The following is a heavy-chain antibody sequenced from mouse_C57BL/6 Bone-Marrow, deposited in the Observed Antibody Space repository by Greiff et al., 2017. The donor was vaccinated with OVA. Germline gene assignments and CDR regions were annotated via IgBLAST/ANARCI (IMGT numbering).Heavy chain of an antibody. Sequence: VQLQQSGAELVRPGSSVKMSCKTSGYTFTSYGINWVKQSHGKSLEWIGYINPNNGGTSYNQKFKGKATLTVNKSSSIAYMELRSLTSEDSAVYYCARKHFRDYWGQGTTLTVSS. CDR2: INPNNGGT. CDR3: ARKHFRDY. J-gene: IGHJ2*01. CDR1: GYTFTSYG. V-gene: IGHV1-22*01.